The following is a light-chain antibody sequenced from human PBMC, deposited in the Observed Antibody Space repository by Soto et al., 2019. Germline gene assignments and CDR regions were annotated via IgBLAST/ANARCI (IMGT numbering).Light chain of an antibody. V-gene: IGKV3-11*01. CDR1: QSVSSY. CDR3: QQRSSWPTT. J-gene: IGKJ4*01. CDR2: DAS. Sequence: DIVLTQSPATLSLSPGERATLSCRASQSVSSYLGWYQQRPGQAPRLLIYDASNRATGIPARFSGSGSGTDFTLTISSLEPEDFAVYYCQQRSSWPTTFGGGTKVEIK.